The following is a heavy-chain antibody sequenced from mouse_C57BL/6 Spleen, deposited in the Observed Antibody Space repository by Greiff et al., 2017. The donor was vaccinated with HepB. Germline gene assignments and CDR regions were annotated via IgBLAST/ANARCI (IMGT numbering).Heavy chain of an antibody. CDR1: GYAFSSSW. V-gene: IGHV1-82*01. J-gene: IGHJ2*01. D-gene: IGHD1-1*01. CDR3: ARLSVVEEDYFDY. Sequence: VQLQQSGPELVKPGASVKISCKASGYAFSSSWMNWVKQRPGKGLEWIGRIYPGDGDTNYNGKFKGMATMTADKSSSTAYMQLSSLTSENSAIYFCARLSVVEEDYFDYWGQGTTLTVSS. CDR2: IYPGDGDT.